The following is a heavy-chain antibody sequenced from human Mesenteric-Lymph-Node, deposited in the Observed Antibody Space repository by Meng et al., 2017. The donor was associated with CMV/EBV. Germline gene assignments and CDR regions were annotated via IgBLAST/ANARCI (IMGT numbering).Heavy chain of an antibody. V-gene: IGHV3-15*01. CDR3: AREIPASGTMRGKYYYYGMDV. Sequence: GESLKISCAASGFIFSNVWMAWVRQAPGKGLEWVGRIKSEKDGGTGDYTASMKGRFTISRDNAKDSLYLQMNSLRAEDTAVYYCAREIPASGTMRGKYYYYGMDVRGQGTTVTVSS. CDR1: GFIFSNVW. CDR2: IKSEKDGGTG. J-gene: IGHJ6*02. D-gene: IGHD1-7*01.